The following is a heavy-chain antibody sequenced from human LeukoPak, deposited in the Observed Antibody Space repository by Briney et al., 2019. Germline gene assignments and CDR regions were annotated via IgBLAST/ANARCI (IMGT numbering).Heavy chain of an antibody. J-gene: IGHJ4*02. CDR3: ARESLYSSGWYSVNYYFDY. CDR2: IGANNGNT. CDR1: AYTFTSYG. V-gene: IGHV1-18*01. D-gene: IGHD6-19*01. Sequence: GASVKVSCKASAYTFTSYGIGWVRQAPGQGHEWMGWIGANNGNTNYAQELQGRVTMATDTSTSTAYMELRSLRSDDTAVYYCARESLYSSGWYSVNYYFDYWGQGTLVTVSS.